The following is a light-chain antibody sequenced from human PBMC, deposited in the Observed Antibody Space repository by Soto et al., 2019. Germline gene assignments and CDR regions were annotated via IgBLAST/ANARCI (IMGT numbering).Light chain of an antibody. CDR3: QQSYSTQPT. V-gene: IGKV1-39*01. CDR1: QSISSY. CDR2: AAS. J-gene: IGKJ4*01. Sequence: DIQMTQSPSSLSASVGDRVTITGRASQSISSYLNWYQQKPGKAPKLLIYAASSLQSGVPSRLSVSGSWREVALAVSSLQPEDFPTYYCQQSYSTQPTVGGGTKVDIK.